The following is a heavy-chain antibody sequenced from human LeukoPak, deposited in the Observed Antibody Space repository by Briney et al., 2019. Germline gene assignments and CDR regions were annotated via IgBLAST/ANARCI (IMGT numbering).Heavy chain of an antibody. Sequence: GGSLRLSCAASGFTFSSYSMNWVRQAPGKGLEWVSSISSSSSYIYYADSVKGRFTISRDNAKNSLYLQMNSLRAEDTAVYYCARDSSSAFVRGWFDPWGQGTLVTVSS. CDR3: ARDSSSAFVRGWFDP. J-gene: IGHJ5*02. D-gene: IGHD6-13*01. CDR1: GFTFSSYS. CDR2: ISSSSSYI. V-gene: IGHV3-21*01.